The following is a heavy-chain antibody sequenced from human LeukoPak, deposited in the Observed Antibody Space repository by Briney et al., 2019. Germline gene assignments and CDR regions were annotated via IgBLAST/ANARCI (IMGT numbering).Heavy chain of an antibody. V-gene: IGHV5-51*01. J-gene: IGHJ6*03. CDR1: GYSFTSYW. D-gene: IGHD3-10*01. CDR3: ARHARSVKYGSGSYRQPENLSTDNTHKYYYYYYMDV. CDR2: IYPGDSDT. Sequence: GESLKISCKGSGYSFTSYWIGWVRQMPGKGLEWMGIIYPGDSDTRYSPSFQGQVTISADKSISTAYLQWSSLKASDTAMYYCARHARSVKYGSGSYRQPENLSTDNTHKYYYYYYMDVWGKGTTVTVSS.